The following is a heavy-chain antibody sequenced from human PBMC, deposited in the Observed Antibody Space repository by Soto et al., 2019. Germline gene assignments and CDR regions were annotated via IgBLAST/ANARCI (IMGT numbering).Heavy chain of an antibody. V-gene: IGHV1-2*04. CDR1: GYTFTGYY. CDR2: INPNSGGT. CDR3: ARAHSSSDYYYMDV. Sequence: ASVKVSCKASGYTFTGYYMHWVRQAPGQGLEWMGWINPNSGGTNYAQKFQGWVTMTRDTSISTAYMELSRLRSDDTAVYYCARAHSSSDYYYMDVWGKGTTVTVSS. D-gene: IGHD6-13*01. J-gene: IGHJ6*03.